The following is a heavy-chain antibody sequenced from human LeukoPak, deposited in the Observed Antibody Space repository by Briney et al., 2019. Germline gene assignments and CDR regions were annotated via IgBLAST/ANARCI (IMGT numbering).Heavy chain of an antibody. V-gene: IGHV3-73*01. CDR3: TRLDHSVAEIDAFDI. Sequence: GGSLRLSCAAPGFTFSGSAMHWVRQASGKGLEWVGRIRSKANSYATAYAASVKGRFTISRDDSKNTAYLQMNSLKTEDTAVYYCTRLDHSVAEIDAFDIWGQGTMVTVSS. CDR1: GFTFSGSA. J-gene: IGHJ3*02. CDR2: IRSKANSYAT. D-gene: IGHD4-4*01.